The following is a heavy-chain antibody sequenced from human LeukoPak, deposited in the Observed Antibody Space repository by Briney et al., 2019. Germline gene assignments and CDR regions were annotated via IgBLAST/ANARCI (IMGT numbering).Heavy chain of an antibody. CDR2: INHSGST. Sequence: SETLSLTRAVYGGSFSGYYWSWIRQPPGKGLEWIGEINHSGSTNYNPSLKSRVTISVDTSKNQFSLKLSSVTAADTAVYYCARGVNYYDSSGYYTGHYMDVWGKGTTVTVSS. D-gene: IGHD3-22*01. V-gene: IGHV4-34*01. J-gene: IGHJ6*03. CDR1: GGSFSGYY. CDR3: ARGVNYYDSSGYYTGHYMDV.